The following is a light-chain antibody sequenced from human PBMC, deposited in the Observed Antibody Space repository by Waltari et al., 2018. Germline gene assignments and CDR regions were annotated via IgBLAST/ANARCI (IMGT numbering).Light chain of an antibody. CDR1: SPHIVAGYD. CDR2: GNT. V-gene: IGLV1-40*01. Sequence: QSGLTQPPSVSGAPGQRVTISCTGSSPHIVAGYDVNWYQLLPGTAPKLLISGNTTEPSAVPDLFCDSSSGTSASLAITGLRAEDEGDYYCQSYDSSLSVSLFGGGTKLTVL. CDR3: QSYDSSLSVSL. J-gene: IGLJ2*01.